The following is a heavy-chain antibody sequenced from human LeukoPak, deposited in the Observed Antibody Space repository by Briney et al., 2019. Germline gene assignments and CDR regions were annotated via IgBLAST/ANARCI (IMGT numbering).Heavy chain of an antibody. D-gene: IGHD3-3*01. Sequence: SETLSLTXTVSGGSISSYYWSWIRQPAGKGLEWIGRIYTSGSTNYNPSLKSRVTMSVDTSKNQFSLKLSSVTAADTAVYYCARGAITIFGVVIKNDAFDIWGQGTMVTVSS. V-gene: IGHV4-4*07. CDR3: ARGAITIFGVVIKNDAFDI. CDR2: IYTSGST. J-gene: IGHJ3*02. CDR1: GGSISSYY.